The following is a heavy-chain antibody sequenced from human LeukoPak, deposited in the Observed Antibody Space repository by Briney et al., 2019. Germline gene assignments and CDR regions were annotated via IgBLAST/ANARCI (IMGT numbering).Heavy chain of an antibody. CDR3: AREYPSKYYDFWSGYYEPRPWFDP. CDR2: IYPGDSDT. CDR1: GYSFTSYW. Sequence: GESLKISCKGSGYSFTSYWIGWVRQMPGKGLEWMGIIYPGDSDTRYSPSFQGQVAISADKSISTAYLQWSSLKASDTAMYYCAREYPSKYYDFWSGYYEPRPWFDPWGQGTLVTVSS. D-gene: IGHD3-3*01. J-gene: IGHJ5*02. V-gene: IGHV5-51*01.